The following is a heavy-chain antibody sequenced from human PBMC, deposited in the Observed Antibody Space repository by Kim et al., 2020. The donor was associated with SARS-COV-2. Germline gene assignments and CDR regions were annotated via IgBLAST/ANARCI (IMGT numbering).Heavy chain of an antibody. Sequence: GGSLRLSCAASGFTFEEYSMHWIREVPGRGLEWVGLVSWDGGSTNYADSVKGRFSIFKDNTRNSLFLRMDSLRSDDTAFYYCVRDSQKYSSSWPIFDSWGQGSLVTVSS. V-gene: IGHV3-43*01. D-gene: IGHD6-13*01. CDR3: VRDSQKYSSSWPIFDS. J-gene: IGHJ4*02. CDR2: VSWDGGST. CDR1: GFTFEEYS.